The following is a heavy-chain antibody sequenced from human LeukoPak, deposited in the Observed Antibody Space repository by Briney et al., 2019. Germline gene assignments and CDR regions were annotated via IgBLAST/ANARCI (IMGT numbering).Heavy chain of an antibody. J-gene: IGHJ6*02. CDR2: ISSSSSYI. CDR1: GFTLSTYS. CDR3: AREGEMNGMDV. D-gene: IGHD2-21*01. V-gene: IGHV3-21*01. Sequence: GGSLRLSCAASGFTLSTYSMNWVRQAPGKGLEWVSSISSSSSYIYYADSVKGRFTISRDNAKNSLYLQMNSLRAEDTAVYYCAREGEMNGMDVWGQGTTVTVSS.